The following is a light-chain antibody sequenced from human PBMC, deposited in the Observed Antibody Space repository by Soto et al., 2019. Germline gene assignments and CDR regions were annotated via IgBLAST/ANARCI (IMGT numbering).Light chain of an antibody. J-gene: IGKJ1*01. V-gene: IGKV1-5*01. CDR2: DAS. CDR1: QSISGW. Sequence: DIQMTQSPSTLSASVGDRVTITCRAGQSISGWLAWYQQKPGKAPKLLIYDASNLKSGVPSRFSGSGSGTDFTLTINSLQPDDFATYYCQQYYSYPWTFGQGTKVDIK. CDR3: QQYYSYPWT.